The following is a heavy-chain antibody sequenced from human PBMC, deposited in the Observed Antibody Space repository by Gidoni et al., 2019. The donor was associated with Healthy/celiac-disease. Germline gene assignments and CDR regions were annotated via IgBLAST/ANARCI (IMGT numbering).Heavy chain of an antibody. CDR2: IYPGDSDT. J-gene: IGHJ6*02. CDR1: GYSFTSYW. CDR3: ARGELGYCSGGSCGNYYYGMDV. V-gene: IGHV5-51*01. Sequence: EVQLVQSGAEVKKPGESLQISCKGSGYSFTSYWIGWVRQMPGKGLEWMGIIYPGDSDTRYSPSFQGQVTISADKSISTAYLQWSSLKASDTAMYYCARGELGYCSGGSCGNYYYGMDVWGQGTTVTVSS. D-gene: IGHD2-15*01.